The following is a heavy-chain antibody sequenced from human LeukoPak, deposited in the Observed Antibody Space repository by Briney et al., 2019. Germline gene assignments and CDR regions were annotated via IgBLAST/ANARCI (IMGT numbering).Heavy chain of an antibody. CDR2: IWYDGSNK. CDR1: GFTFSSYG. J-gene: IGHJ6*02. Sequence: PGGSLRLSCAASGFTFSSYGMHWVRQAPGKGLEWVAVIWYDGSNKYYADSVKGRFTISRDNSKNTLYLQMNSLRAEDTAVYYCAKDLYRQYDFWSGYYSRPHYGMDVWGQGTTVTVSS. V-gene: IGHV3-30*02. D-gene: IGHD3-3*01. CDR3: AKDLYRQYDFWSGYYSRPHYGMDV.